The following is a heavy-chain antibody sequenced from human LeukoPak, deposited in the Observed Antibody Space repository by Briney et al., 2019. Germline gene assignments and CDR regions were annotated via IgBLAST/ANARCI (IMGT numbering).Heavy chain of an antibody. CDR2: INSDGSEG. V-gene: IGHV3-7*03. J-gene: IGHJ4*02. D-gene: IGHD3-22*01. CDR1: GFTFSGFW. Sequence: GGSLRLSCAVSGFTFSGFWMSWSRQAPGKGLEWVASINSDGSEGYYADVVKGRFTISRDNAKNSLYLQINSLRAEDTAVYYCARDWDYDSSGCFDYWGQGTLVTVSS. CDR3: ARDWDYDSSGCFDY.